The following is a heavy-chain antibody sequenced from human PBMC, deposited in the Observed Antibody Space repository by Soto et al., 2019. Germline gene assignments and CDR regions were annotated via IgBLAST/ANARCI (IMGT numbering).Heavy chain of an antibody. CDR2: INSDGSST. D-gene: IGHD5-12*01. J-gene: IGHJ6*03. CDR3: ARGSGGYDSYYYYYMDV. Sequence: GGSLRLSCAASGFTFSSYWMHWVRQAPGKGLVWVSRINSDGSSTSYADSVKGRFTISRDNAKNTLYLQMNSLRAEDTAVYYCARGSGGYDSYYYYYMDVWGKGTTVTVSS. V-gene: IGHV3-74*01. CDR1: GFTFSSYW.